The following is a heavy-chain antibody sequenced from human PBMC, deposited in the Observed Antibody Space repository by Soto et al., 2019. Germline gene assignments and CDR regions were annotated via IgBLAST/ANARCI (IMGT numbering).Heavy chain of an antibody. CDR2: IWSDGSNK. V-gene: IGHV3-33*01. Sequence: PGGSLRLSCAASGFTFSSYGMHWVRQAPGKGLEWVAVIWSDGSNKYYADSVKGRFTISRDNSKNTLYLQMNSLRAEDTAVYYCGSDYYDRSGYPGGIDAFDIWGQGTMVTVSS. D-gene: IGHD3-22*01. CDR1: GFTFSSYG. J-gene: IGHJ3*02. CDR3: GSDYYDRSGYPGGIDAFDI.